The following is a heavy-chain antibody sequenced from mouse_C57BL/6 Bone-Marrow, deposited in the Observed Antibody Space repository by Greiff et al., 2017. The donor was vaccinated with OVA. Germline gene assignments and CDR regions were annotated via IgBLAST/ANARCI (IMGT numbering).Heavy chain of an antibody. CDR3: ARRVLRYYFDY. CDR1: GYTFTSYW. D-gene: IGHD1-1*01. Sequence: VQLQQSGPELVKPGASVKLSCKASGYTFTSYWMHWVKQRPGQGLEWIGMIHPNSGSTNYNEKFKSKATLTVDKSSSTAYMQLSSLTSEDSAVYYCARRVLRYYFDYWGQGTTLTVSS. CDR2: IHPNSGST. J-gene: IGHJ2*01. V-gene: IGHV1-64*01.